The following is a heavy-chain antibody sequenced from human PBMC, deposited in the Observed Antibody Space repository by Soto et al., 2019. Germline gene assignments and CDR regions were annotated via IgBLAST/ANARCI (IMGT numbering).Heavy chain of an antibody. CDR1: GDSINSDKYY. CDR2: IYYRGNT. CDR3: ARLEGLATISYYFDF. J-gene: IGHJ4*02. D-gene: IGHD3-9*01. V-gene: IGHV4-39*01. Sequence: QLQESGPGLVKPSETLSLTCSVSGDSINSDKYYWGWIRQPPGKGLEWIGSIYYRGNTYYNPSHQTRVTISLDKSKSQFSLRLNPVTAADSAVYFCARLEGLATISYYFDFWGQGAQVTVSS.